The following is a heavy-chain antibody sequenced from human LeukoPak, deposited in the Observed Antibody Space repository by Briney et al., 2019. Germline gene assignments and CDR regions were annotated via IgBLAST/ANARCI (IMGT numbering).Heavy chain of an antibody. V-gene: IGHV4-39*01. D-gene: IGHD5-18*01. Sequence: SETLSFTCTVSGGSISSKNYYWGWIRQPPGKGLEWIGSIYYSGNTYYNASLKSRVTISLDTSKNQFSLKLSSVTAADTAVYYCARLMDTAMVPWYFDLWGRGTLVTVSS. CDR2: IYYSGNT. J-gene: IGHJ2*01. CDR1: GGSISSKNYY. CDR3: ARLMDTAMVPWYFDL.